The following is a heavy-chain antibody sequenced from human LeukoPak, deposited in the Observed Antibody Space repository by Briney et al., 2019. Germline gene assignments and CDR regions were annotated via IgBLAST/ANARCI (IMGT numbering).Heavy chain of an antibody. CDR1: GGSVSAYY. Sequence: SETLSLACSVSGGSVSAYYWSWIRQPPGKGLEYIGYMSYSGSTNCNPSVKSRVTISIDASRNQFSLKLSSVTAADTAVYYCARMINGDYFDYWGQGTLVTVSS. V-gene: IGHV4-59*02. J-gene: IGHJ4*02. D-gene: IGHD3-16*01. CDR3: ARMINGDYFDY. CDR2: MSYSGST.